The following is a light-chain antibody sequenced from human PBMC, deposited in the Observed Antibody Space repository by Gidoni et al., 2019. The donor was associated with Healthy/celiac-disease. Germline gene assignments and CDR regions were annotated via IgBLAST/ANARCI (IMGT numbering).Light chain of an antibody. CDR1: QSVSSN. Sequence: EIVMTQSPATLSVSPGERATLSCRASQSVSSNLAWYQQKPGQAPRLLLYGASTRATGIPARFSGSGYGKEFTLTISRLQSEDFAVYYCQQYNNWPRTFGQGTKVEIK. CDR3: QQYNNWPRT. V-gene: IGKV3-15*01. CDR2: GAS. J-gene: IGKJ1*01.